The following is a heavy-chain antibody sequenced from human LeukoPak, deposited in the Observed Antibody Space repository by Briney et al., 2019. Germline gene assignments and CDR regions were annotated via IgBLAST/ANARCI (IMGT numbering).Heavy chain of an antibody. CDR2: ISAYNGNT. V-gene: IGHV1-18*01. CDR1: GYTFTSYG. Sequence: ASVKVSCKASGYTFTSYGISWVRQAPGQGLEWMGWISAYNGNTNYAQKLQGRVTMTTDTSTSTAYMELRSLRSDDTAVYYCARDLYDFWSGYLVWGYWGQGTLVTVSS. CDR3: ARDLYDFWSGYLVWGY. D-gene: IGHD3-3*01. J-gene: IGHJ4*02.